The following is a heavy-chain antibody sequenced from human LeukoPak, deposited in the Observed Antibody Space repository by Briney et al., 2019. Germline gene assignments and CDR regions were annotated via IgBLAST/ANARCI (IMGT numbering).Heavy chain of an antibody. J-gene: IGHJ4*02. CDR1: GFTFSSYA. D-gene: IGHD6-19*01. CDR3: AKAPRPGTAVAVHFDY. CDR2: ISGSGGST. V-gene: IGHV3-23*01. Sequence: PGGSLRLSCAASGFTFSSYAMSWVRQAPGKGLEWVSAISGSGGSTYYADSVKGRFTISRDNSKNTLYLQMNSLRAEDTAVYYCAKAPRPGTAVAVHFDYWGQGTLVTVSS.